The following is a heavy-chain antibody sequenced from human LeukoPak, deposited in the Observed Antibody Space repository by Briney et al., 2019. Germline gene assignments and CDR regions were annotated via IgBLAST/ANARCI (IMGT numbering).Heavy chain of an antibody. CDR2: IYYSGAT. Sequence: SETLCLTCTVSGGSISSGDYYWSWIRQPPGKGLEWIGYIYYSGATYYNPSLKSRVTISVDTSKNQFSLNLTSVTAADTAVYYCARVGAYPGGHFDYWGQGNLVTVSS. J-gene: IGHJ4*02. CDR3: ARVGAYPGGHFDY. V-gene: IGHV4-30-4*01. D-gene: IGHD4-23*01. CDR1: GGSISSGDYY.